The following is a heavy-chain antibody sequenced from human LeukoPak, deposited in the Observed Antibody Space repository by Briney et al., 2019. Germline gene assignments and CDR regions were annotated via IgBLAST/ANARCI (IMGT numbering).Heavy chain of an antibody. D-gene: IGHD3-3*01. Sequence: SETLSLTCAVYGGSFSGYYWSWIRQPPGKGLEWIGVINHSGSTNYNPSLKSRVTISVDTSKNQFSLQLNSVTPEDTAVYYCARGAIFGYAMGTRGFDYWGQGTLVTVSS. J-gene: IGHJ4*02. CDR3: ARGAIFGYAMGTRGFDY. V-gene: IGHV4-34*01. CDR2: INHSGST. CDR1: GGSFSGYY.